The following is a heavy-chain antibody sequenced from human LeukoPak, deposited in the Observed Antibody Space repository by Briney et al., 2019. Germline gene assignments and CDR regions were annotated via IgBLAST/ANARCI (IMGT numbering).Heavy chain of an antibody. Sequence: ASVKVSCKASGYTFAAYYIHWLRQAPGQELEWMGWINPNSGGTNYAQKFQGRVTMTGDTSISTAYMELSRLRSDDTAVYYCARDKDGYNYVPYYWGQGTLVTVSS. CDR2: INPNSGGT. D-gene: IGHD5-24*01. V-gene: IGHV1-2*02. CDR3: ARDKDGYNYVPYY. J-gene: IGHJ4*02. CDR1: GYTFAAYY.